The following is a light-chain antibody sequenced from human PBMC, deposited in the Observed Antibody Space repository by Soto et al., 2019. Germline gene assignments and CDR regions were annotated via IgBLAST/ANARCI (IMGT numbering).Light chain of an antibody. CDR1: ISDIGSYNY. V-gene: IGLV2-14*01. CDR2: EVT. Sequence: QSALTQPASVSGSPGQSTTISCTGTISDIGSYNYVSWYQQHPGKAPKLIIYEVTDRPSGGSARFSGSKSGDTASLTISGLQAEDEAHYYCSSYTSGGSLVIFGGGTKLTVL. J-gene: IGLJ2*01. CDR3: SSYTSGGSLVI.